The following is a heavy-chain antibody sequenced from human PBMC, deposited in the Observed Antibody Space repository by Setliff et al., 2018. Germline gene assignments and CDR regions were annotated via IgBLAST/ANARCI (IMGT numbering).Heavy chain of an antibody. J-gene: IGHJ5*02. CDR3: ARSYHLVLTNWFDA. Sequence: PSETLSLTCTVAGGSISGHYWSWIRQPAGSGLEWIGRLYSSGTTIYNPSLNSRVTMSVDTSKNQFSLKLSSVTAADTAVYYCARSYHLVLTNWFDAWGQGIRVTVSS. CDR2: LYSSGTT. CDR1: GGSISGHY. D-gene: IGHD1-26*01. V-gene: IGHV4-4*07.